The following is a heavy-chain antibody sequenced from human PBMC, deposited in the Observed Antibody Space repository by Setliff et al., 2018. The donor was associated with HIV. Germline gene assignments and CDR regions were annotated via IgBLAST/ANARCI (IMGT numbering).Heavy chain of an antibody. J-gene: IGHJ6*03. V-gene: IGHV4-31*03. CDR3: ARVPTNPDFYYYYMDV. CDR1: GGSISSGGYY. CDR2: IYYSGGT. Sequence: SETLSLTCTVSGGSISSGGYYWSWIRQHPGKGPEWIGYIYYSGGTYYNPSLKSRVTISVDTSKNQFSLKLSSVTAADTAVYYCARVPTNPDFYYYYMDVWGKGTTVTVSS.